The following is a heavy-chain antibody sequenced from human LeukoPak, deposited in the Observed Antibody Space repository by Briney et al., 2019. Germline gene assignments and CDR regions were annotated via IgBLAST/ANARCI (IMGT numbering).Heavy chain of an antibody. CDR3: ARGRRDYGDYPSFDY. V-gene: IGHV4-34*01. Sequence: PSETLSLTCAVYGGSFSGYYWRWIRQPPGKGLEWIGEINHSGSTNYNPSLKSRVTISVDTSKNQFSLKLSSVTAADTAVYYCARGRRDYGDYPSFDYWGQGTLVTVSS. J-gene: IGHJ4*02. CDR1: GGSFSGYY. D-gene: IGHD4-17*01. CDR2: INHSGST.